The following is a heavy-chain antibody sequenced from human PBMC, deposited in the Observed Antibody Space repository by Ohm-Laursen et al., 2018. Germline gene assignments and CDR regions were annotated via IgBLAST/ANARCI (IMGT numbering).Heavy chain of an antibody. D-gene: IGHD3-16*01. CDR2: INPNSGGT. CDR3: ARGGGSDY. V-gene: IGHV1-2*02. Sequence: SVKVSCKASGGTFSSYAISWVRQAPGQGLEWMGWINPNSGGTNYAQKFQGRVTMTRDTSISTAYMELSRLRSDDTAVYYCARGGGSDYWGQGTLVTVSS. CDR1: GGTFSSYA. J-gene: IGHJ4*02.